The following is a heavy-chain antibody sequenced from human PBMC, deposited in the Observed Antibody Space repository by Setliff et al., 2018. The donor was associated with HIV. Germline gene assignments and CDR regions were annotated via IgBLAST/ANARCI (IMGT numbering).Heavy chain of an antibody. CDR3: ATCRHRPSNWFDP. CDR1: GGSISSGGPGYY. J-gene: IGHJ5*02. CDR2: VYYSGST. Sequence: SETLSLTCTVSGGSISSGGPGYYWGWVRQPPGGGLEWIGSVYYSGSTYYNPSLRSRVTISVDTSKNQLSLRLTSVTAADTAVYYCATCRHRPSNWFDPWGQGTVVTVSS. V-gene: IGHV4-39*07.